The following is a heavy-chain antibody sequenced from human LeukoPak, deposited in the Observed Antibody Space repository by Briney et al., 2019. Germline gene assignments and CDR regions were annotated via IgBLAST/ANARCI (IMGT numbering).Heavy chain of an antibody. CDR2: VYPGDSDT. D-gene: IGHD3-22*01. V-gene: IGHV5-51*01. Sequence: KNGESLKISCQASGYSFTRYWIGWVRQMPGKGLEWMGIVYPGDSDTIYSPSFQGQVTISADRSITTAYLQLNRLETSDTATYLCARGLYYDSSGFFAAFWGRGTLVTVSS. CDR3: ARGLYYDSSGFFAAF. CDR1: GYSFTRYW. J-gene: IGHJ4*02.